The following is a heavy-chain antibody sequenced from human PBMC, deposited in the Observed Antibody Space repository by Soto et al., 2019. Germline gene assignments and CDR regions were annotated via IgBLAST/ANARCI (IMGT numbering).Heavy chain of an antibody. J-gene: IGHJ4*02. V-gene: IGHV1-2*04. Sequence: ASVKVSCKASGYTFTGYYMHWVRQAPGQGLEWMGWINPNSGGTNYAQKFQGWVTMTRDTSISTAYMELSRLRSDDTAVYYCARGNSIYYYDSSGPDYWGQGTLVTVSS. CDR1: GYTFTGYY. D-gene: IGHD3-22*01. CDR3: ARGNSIYYYDSSGPDY. CDR2: INPNSGGT.